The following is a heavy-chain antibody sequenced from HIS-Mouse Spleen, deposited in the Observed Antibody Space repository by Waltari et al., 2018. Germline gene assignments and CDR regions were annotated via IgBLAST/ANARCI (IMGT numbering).Heavy chain of an antibody. CDR1: GYSFTISW. CDR3: ARQSAIVGATIDY. Sequence: EVQLVQSGAEVKKPGESMKLSCKGSGYSFTISWTGWVGQMPGKGLEWVGIIYPGDSDTRYSPSFQGQVTISADKSISTAYLQWSSLKASDTAMYYCARQSAIVGATIDYWGQGTLVTVSS. J-gene: IGHJ4*02. V-gene: IGHV5-51*01. D-gene: IGHD1-26*01. CDR2: IYPGDSDT.